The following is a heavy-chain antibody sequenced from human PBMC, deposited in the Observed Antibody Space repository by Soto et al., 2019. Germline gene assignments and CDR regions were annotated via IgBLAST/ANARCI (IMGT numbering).Heavy chain of an antibody. J-gene: IGHJ4*02. CDR3: ARGRTVIVVVPAALSY. Sequence: SETLSLTCDVYGGSFSGYYWSWIRQPPGKGLEWIGEINHSGSTNYNPSLKSRVTISVDTSKNQFSLKLSSVTAADTAVYYCARGRTVIVVVPAALSYWGQGTLVTVSS. CDR2: INHSGST. CDR1: GGSFSGYY. V-gene: IGHV4-34*01. D-gene: IGHD2-2*01.